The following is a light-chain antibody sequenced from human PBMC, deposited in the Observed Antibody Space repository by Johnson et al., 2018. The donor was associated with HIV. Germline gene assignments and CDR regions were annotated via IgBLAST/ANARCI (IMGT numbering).Light chain of an antibody. CDR2: ENN. V-gene: IGLV1-51*02. CDR1: SSNIGNNY. Sequence: QSVLTQSPSVSAAPGQKFTISCSGSSSNIGNNYVSWYQQLPGTAPKLLIHENNKRPSGIPDRFSGSKSGTSATLGITGLQTGDEADYYCGTWDSSLSAGGGVGTGTKVTVL. CDR3: GTWDSSLSAGGG. J-gene: IGLJ1*01.